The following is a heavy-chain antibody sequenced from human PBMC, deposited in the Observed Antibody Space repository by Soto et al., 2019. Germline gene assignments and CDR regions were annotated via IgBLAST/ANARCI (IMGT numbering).Heavy chain of an antibody. Sequence: QVQLVQSGAEVKKPGSSVKVSCTASGGTFSSYAISWVRQAPGQGLEWMGGIIPIFGTANYAQKLQGRVTITADESTSTAYMALSSLRSEDTAVYYCARDRPRRHLWFGELSGANKGFDPWGQGTLVTVSS. D-gene: IGHD3-10*01. CDR1: GGTFSSYA. V-gene: IGHV1-69*01. CDR2: IIPIFGTA. CDR3: ARDRPRRHLWFGELSGANKGFDP. J-gene: IGHJ5*02.